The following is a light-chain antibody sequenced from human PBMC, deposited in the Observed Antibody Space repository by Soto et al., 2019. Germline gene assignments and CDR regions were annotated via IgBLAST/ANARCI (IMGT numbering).Light chain of an antibody. V-gene: IGKV1-5*03. CDR2: MAS. CDR1: QSIDNW. Sequence: DIQMTQSPSTLSASVGDRVTITCRASQSIDNWLAWFQQRPGKAPKLLIHMASNLESGFPSRFSGSGSGTQFTLTISGLQPDDFATYYCQHYDSYPYTFGQGTKVEIK. J-gene: IGKJ2*01. CDR3: QHYDSYPYT.